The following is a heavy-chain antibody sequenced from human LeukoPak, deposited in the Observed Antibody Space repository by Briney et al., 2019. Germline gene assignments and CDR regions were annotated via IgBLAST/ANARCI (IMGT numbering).Heavy chain of an antibody. Sequence: SQTLSLTCTVSGGSISSGSYYWSWIRQPAGKGLEWIGRIYTSGSTNYNPSLKSRVTISVDTSKNQFSLKLSSVTAADTAVYHCARDQDDYGGSEGNAFDIWGQGTMVTVSS. J-gene: IGHJ3*02. D-gene: IGHD4-23*01. CDR1: GGSISSGSYY. CDR2: IYTSGST. CDR3: ARDQDDYGGSEGNAFDI. V-gene: IGHV4-61*02.